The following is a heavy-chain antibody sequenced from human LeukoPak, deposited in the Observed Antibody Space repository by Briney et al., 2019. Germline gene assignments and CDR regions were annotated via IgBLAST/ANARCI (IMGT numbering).Heavy chain of an antibody. CDR3: ARTTTVNYGSGSYYNIFAFDI. J-gene: IGHJ3*02. V-gene: IGHV3-21*01. Sequence: PGGSLGLSCAASRFTFSSYSMNWVRQAPGKGLEWVSSISSSSSYIYYADSVKGRFTTSRDNAKNSLYLQMNSLRAEDTAVYYCARTTTVNYGSGSYYNIFAFDIWGQGTMVTVSS. D-gene: IGHD3-10*01. CDR1: RFTFSSYS. CDR2: ISSSSSYI.